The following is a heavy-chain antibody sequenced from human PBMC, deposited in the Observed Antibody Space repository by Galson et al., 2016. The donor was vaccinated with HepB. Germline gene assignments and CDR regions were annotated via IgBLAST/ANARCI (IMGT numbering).Heavy chain of an antibody. V-gene: IGHV3-23*01. D-gene: IGHD3-3*01. CDR3: AKDLGFLEGLFFDSYYYYGMDV. J-gene: IGHJ6*02. CDR1: GFTFSSYA. CDR2: ISGSGGST. Sequence: SLRLSCAASGFTFSSYAMSWVRQAPGKGLEWVSAISGSGGSTYYADSVKGRFTISRDNSKNMLYLQVNSLRAEDTAVYYCAKDLGFLEGLFFDSYYYYGMDVWGQGTTVTVSS.